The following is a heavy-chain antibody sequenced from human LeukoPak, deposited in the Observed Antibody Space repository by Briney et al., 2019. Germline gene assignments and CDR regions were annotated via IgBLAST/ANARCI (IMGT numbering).Heavy chain of an antibody. J-gene: IGHJ5*02. CDR1: GGSISSSSYY. CDR3: ARGYYDSSGYYFYTWFDP. CDR2: IYYSGST. Sequence: PSETLSLTCTVSGGSISSSSYYWGWIRQPPGKGLEWIGSIYYSGSTYYNPSLKSRVTISVDTTKNQFSLKLSSVTAADTAVYYCARGYYDSSGYYFYTWFDPWGQGTLVPVSS. D-gene: IGHD3-22*01. V-gene: IGHV4-39*07.